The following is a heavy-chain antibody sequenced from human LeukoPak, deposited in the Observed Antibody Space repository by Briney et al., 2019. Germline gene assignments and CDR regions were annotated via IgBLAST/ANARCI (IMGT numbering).Heavy chain of an antibody. Sequence: GGSLRLSCAASGFTFSSYSMNWVRQAPGKGLEWVSYISSSSSTIYYADSVKGRFTISRDNAKNSLYLQMNSLRAEDTAVYYCARFEYSSGWYGDYWGQGTLVTVSS. CDR3: ARFEYSSGWYGDY. V-gene: IGHV3-48*04. CDR1: GFTFSSYS. J-gene: IGHJ4*02. D-gene: IGHD6-19*01. CDR2: ISSSSSTI.